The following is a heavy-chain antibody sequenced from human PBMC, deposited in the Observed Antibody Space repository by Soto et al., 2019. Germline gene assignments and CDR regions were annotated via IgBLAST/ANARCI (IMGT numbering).Heavy chain of an antibody. V-gene: IGHV3-9*01. D-gene: IGHD1-7*01. CDR2: IGWNSDSI. CDR1: GFTFDDYA. Sequence: EVQLVESGGGLVQPGRSLRLSCAVSGFTFDDYAMHWVRQAPGKGLEWVAGIGWNSDSIGYGDSVKGRFTISRDNAKNSLYLQMNSLRVEDTALYYCAKDIGPPELGLYYYYGMDVWGQGTTVTVSS. J-gene: IGHJ6*02. CDR3: AKDIGPPELGLYYYYGMDV.